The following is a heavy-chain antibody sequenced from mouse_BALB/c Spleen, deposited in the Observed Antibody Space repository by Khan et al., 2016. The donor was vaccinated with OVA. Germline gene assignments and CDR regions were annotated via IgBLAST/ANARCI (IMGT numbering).Heavy chain of an antibody. V-gene: IGHV1S34*01. CDR1: GYSFTGYY. CDR2: ISCYNGST. CDR3: ARGDYYGSRSFAY. J-gene: IGHJ3*01. Sequence: LVKTGASVKISCKASGYSFTGYYMHWVKQSHGKSLEWIGYISCYNGSTTYNQKFKGKATFTVDTSSSTVYMQFNSLTSEDSAVDYCARGDYYGSRSFAYWGQGTLVTVSA. D-gene: IGHD1-1*01.